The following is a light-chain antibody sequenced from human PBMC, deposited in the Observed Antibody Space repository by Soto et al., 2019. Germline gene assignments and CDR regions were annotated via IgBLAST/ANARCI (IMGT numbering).Light chain of an antibody. V-gene: IGKV1-9*01. J-gene: IGKJ4*01. Sequence: DIQLTQSPSFLSASVGDRVTITCRASQALNSYFAWYQQKPGKAPRLLIYSTSSLRSVVPSRFGGSGSGTEFPLPITSLQPEDVATYYCQQLNTYPLTFRGGTKVEI. CDR1: QALNSY. CDR2: STS. CDR3: QQLNTYPLT.